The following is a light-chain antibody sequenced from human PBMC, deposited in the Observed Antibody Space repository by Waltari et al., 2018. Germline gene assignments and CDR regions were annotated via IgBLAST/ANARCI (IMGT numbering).Light chain of an antibody. CDR2: SNN. J-gene: IGLJ1*01. CDR1: SSNIGSNT. V-gene: IGLV1-44*01. CDR3: AAWDDSLNGYV. Sequence: QSVLTQPPSASGTPGPRVTISCSGSSSNIGSNTVHWYQQLPGTAPKLLISSNNQRPSGVPDRFSGSKSGTSASLAISGLQSEDEADYYCAAWDDSLNGYVFGTGTKVTVL.